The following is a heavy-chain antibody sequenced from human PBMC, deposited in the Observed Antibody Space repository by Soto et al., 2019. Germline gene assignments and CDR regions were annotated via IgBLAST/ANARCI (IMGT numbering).Heavy chain of an antibody. CDR2: IYYSGST. D-gene: IGHD3-22*01. CDR3: ASATFYYDSSGYYYGKSFDY. J-gene: IGHJ4*02. V-gene: IGHV4-31*03. Sequence: PSETLSLTCTVSGGSISSGGYYWSWIRQHPGKGLEWIGYIYYSGSTYYNPSLKSRVTISVDTSKNQFSLKLSSVTAADTAVYYCASATFYYDSSGYYYGKSFDYWGQGTLVTVSS. CDR1: GGSISSGGYY.